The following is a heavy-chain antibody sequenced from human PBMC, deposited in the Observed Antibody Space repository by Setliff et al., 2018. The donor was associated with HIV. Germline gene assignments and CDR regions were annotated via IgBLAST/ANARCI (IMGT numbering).Heavy chain of an antibody. D-gene: IGHD3-3*01. CDR3: ARDGAREYYAFWNGPWDAFDI. CDR2: IKQDGSEK. J-gene: IGHJ3*02. CDR1: GFSLSQYW. Sequence: GGSLRLSCSASGFSLSQYWMSWVRQTPEKGLEWLANIKQDGSEKSYVASVKGRFTISRDDAKNSLYLQMNNLRAADTAVYYCARDGAREYYAFWNGPWDAFDIWGQGTVVTVS. V-gene: IGHV3-7*01.